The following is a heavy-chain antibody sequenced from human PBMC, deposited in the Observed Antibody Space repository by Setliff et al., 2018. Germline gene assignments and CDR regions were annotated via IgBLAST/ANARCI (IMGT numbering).Heavy chain of an antibody. J-gene: IGHJ2*01. V-gene: IGHV4-59*01. CDR3: VRGGSAWAWNYDL. D-gene: IGHD3-16*01. Sequence: PSETLSLTCTVSGGSISGYYWNWIRQTPERRLEWIGHIHFSGNTHFNPSLMSRVTMSVDTSKNQFSLNVNSVTTADTAVYYCVRGGSAWAWNYDLWGRGTLVTVSS. CDR1: GGSISGYY. CDR2: IHFSGNT.